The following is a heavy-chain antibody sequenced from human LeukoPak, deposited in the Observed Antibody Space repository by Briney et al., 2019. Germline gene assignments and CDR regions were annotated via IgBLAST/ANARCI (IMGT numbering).Heavy chain of an antibody. CDR3: TRPGRGNYYEF. CDR2: IRDKAYSYAT. CDR1: RLTFSGSS. Sequence: PGGSLRLSCAFARLTFSGSSMHWVRQVSGKGLEWVGRIRDKAYSYATASAASVRGRFTVSRDDSQNMVFLQMNSLKTEDTAVYYCTRPGRGNYYEFWGQGVLVIVSS. D-gene: IGHD1-1*01. V-gene: IGHV3-73*01. J-gene: IGHJ4*02.